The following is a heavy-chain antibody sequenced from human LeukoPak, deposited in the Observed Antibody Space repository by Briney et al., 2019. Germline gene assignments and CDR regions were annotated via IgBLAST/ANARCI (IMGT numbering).Heavy chain of an antibody. J-gene: IGHJ6*02. CDR2: MSPNSGNT. CDR1: GYTFTSYD. D-gene: IGHD5-18*01. V-gene: IGHV1-8*01. Sequence: GASVKVSCKASGYTFTSYDINWVRQATGQGLEWMGWMSPNSGNTGYAQKFQGRVTMTRNTSISTAYMELSSLRSEDTAVCYCARGRYSYGKHYYYYGMDVWGQGTTVTVSS. CDR3: ARGRYSYGKHYYYYGMDV.